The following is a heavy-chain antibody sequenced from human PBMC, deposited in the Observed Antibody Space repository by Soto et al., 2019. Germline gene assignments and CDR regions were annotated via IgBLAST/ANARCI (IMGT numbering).Heavy chain of an antibody. CDR2: IYWDDSK. Sequence: QITLKESGPTLVRPTQTLTLTCAFSGFSLSTSGVGVGWIRQPPGKALEWLAVIYWDDSKHYSTSLRSRLTITKDTSKNHVVLTMTNMDPIDTGTYYCAHKGPEDWPLDYWGQGTLVTVSS. V-gene: IGHV2-5*02. CDR1: GFSLSTSGVG. J-gene: IGHJ4*02. CDR3: AHKGPEDWPLDY. D-gene: IGHD3-9*01.